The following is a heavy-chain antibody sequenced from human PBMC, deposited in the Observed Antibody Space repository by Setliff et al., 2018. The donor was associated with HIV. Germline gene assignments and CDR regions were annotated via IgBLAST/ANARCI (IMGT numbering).Heavy chain of an antibody. D-gene: IGHD3-22*01. CDR3: ARNSPFPPSSGAHFDF. V-gene: IGHV7-4-1*02. Sequence: ASVKVSCKASGYSFTTYSINWLRQAPGQGPEWMGWIHTSTGKPTYVRDFTGRFVFSLDTSVNTAFLQISDLKTDDTAVYYCARNSPFPPSSGAHFDFWGPGTLVTVSS. CDR1: GYSFTTYS. J-gene: IGHJ4*02. CDR2: IHTSTGKP.